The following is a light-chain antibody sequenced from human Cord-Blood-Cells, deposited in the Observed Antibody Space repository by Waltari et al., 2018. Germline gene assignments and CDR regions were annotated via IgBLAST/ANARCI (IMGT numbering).Light chain of an antibody. Sequence: DIQMTDSPSSLSDSVVDSVTLTCRASQSIRSNLNWYQQKPGKAPKLLIYAASSLQSGVPSSFSGSGSGTDFTLTISSLQPEDFATYYCQQSYSTPFTFGPGTKVDIK. V-gene: IGKV1-39*01. CDR3: QQSYSTPFT. CDR1: QSIRSN. J-gene: IGKJ3*01. CDR2: AAS.